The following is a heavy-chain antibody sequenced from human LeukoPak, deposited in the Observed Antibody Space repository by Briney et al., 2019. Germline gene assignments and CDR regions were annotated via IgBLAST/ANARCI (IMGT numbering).Heavy chain of an antibody. D-gene: IGHD3-3*01. CDR3: AKGDFWSGYYTGTEKFDY. J-gene: IGHJ4*02. CDR2: ISGSGGST. Sequence: GGSLRLSCAASGFTFSSYAMSWVRQAPGKGLEWVSAISGSGGSTYYADSVKGRFTISRDNSKNTLYLQMNSLRAEDTAVYYCAKGDFWSGYYTGTEKFDYRGQGTLVTVSS. V-gene: IGHV3-23*01. CDR1: GFTFSSYA.